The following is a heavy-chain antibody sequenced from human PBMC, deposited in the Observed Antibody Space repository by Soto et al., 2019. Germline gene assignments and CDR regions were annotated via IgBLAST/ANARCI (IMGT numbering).Heavy chain of an antibody. CDR2: ISGSGGST. D-gene: IGHD1-7*01. V-gene: IGHV3-23*01. J-gene: IGHJ6*02. Sequence: PGGSLRLSCAVSGFTFSSYAMSWVRQAPGKGLEWVSAISGSGGSTYYADSVKGRFTISRGNSKNTLYLQMNSLRGEDTAVYFCAKTLELRRYYYGMDVWGQGTTVTVSS. CDR3: AKTLELRRYYYGMDV. CDR1: GFTFSSYA.